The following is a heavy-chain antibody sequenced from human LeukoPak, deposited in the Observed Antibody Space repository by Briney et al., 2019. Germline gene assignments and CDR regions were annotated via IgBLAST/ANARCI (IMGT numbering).Heavy chain of an antibody. V-gene: IGHV3-23*01. J-gene: IGHJ4*02. D-gene: IGHD6-25*01. CDR1: GFAFSSYA. CDR2: ISGSGGST. Sequence: GGSLRLSCAASGFAFSSYAMSWVRQAPGKGLEWVSTISGSGGSTYYADSVKGRFTISRDNSQSTLFLQMNSLRAEDTAVYYCAKRSGYHTNHPADYWGQGTLVTVSS. CDR3: AKRSGYHTNHPADY.